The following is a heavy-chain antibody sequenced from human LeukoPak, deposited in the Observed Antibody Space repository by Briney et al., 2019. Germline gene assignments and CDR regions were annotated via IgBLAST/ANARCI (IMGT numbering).Heavy chain of an antibody. V-gene: IGHV3-66*01. CDR1: GFTASSNY. Sequence: GGSLRLSCAASGFTASSNYMSWVRQAPGKGLEWVSVIYSGGSTYYADSVKGRFTISRDNSKNTLYLQMNSLRAEDTAVYYCARAEQTMVRGVEGYYYYMDVWGKGTTVTISS. D-gene: IGHD3-10*01. J-gene: IGHJ6*03. CDR3: ARAEQTMVRGVEGYYYYMDV. CDR2: IYSGGST.